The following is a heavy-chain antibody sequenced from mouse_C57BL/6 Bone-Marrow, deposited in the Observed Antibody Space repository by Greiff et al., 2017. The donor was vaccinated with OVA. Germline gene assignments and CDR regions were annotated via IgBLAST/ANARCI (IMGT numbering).Heavy chain of an antibody. Sequence: QVQLQQPGAELVKPGASVKMSCKASGYTFTSYWITWVKQRPGQGLEWIGDIYPGSGSTNYNEKFKSKATLTVDTSSSTAYMQLSSLTSEDSAVYYCARERGYYGRANFYYWGQGTTLTVSS. J-gene: IGHJ2*01. CDR2: IYPGSGST. D-gene: IGHD1-1*01. CDR1: GYTFTSYW. CDR3: ARERGYYGRANFYY. V-gene: IGHV1-55*01.